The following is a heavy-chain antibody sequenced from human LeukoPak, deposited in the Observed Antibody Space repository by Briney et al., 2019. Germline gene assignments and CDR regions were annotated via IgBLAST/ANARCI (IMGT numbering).Heavy chain of an antibody. Sequence: SETLSLTCSVSGVSISSYYWSWIRQPPGKGLEWIGYIYYSGSTNYNPSLKSRVTISVDTSKNQFSLKLSSVTAADTAVYYCARDRFLSREDYYYGMDAWGQGTTVTVSS. D-gene: IGHD3-3*01. CDR1: GVSISSYY. CDR2: IYYSGST. J-gene: IGHJ6*02. V-gene: IGHV4-59*01. CDR3: ARDRFLSREDYYYGMDA.